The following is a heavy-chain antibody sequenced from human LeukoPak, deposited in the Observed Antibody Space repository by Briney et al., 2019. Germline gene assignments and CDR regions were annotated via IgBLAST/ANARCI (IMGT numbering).Heavy chain of an antibody. D-gene: IGHD3-16*01. Sequence: GGSLRLSCAASGFSFSNYWMTWVRQAPGKGLEWVANIKQDGSEKYCVDSVKGRFTISRDNAKNSLYLQMNSLRAEDTAVYYCARDFRSWLGGYWGQGTLVTVSS. J-gene: IGHJ4*02. CDR1: GFSFSNYW. CDR3: ARDFRSWLGGY. CDR2: IKQDGSEK. V-gene: IGHV3-7*01.